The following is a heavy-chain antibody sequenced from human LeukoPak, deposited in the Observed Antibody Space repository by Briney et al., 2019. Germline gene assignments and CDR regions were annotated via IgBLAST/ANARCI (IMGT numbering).Heavy chain of an antibody. CDR3: ARDNGWLQFDY. V-gene: IGHV3-23*01. Sequence: PGGSLRLSCAASGFTFSSYAMNWVRQAPGKGLEWVSAISDSDGSTYYAESVKGRFTISRDNSKNTLYLQMNSLRAEDTAVYYCARDNGWLQFDYWGQGTLVTVSS. CDR2: ISDSDGST. D-gene: IGHD5-24*01. CDR1: GFTFSSYA. J-gene: IGHJ4*02.